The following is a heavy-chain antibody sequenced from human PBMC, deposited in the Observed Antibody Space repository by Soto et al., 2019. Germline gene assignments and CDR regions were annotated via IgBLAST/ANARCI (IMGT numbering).Heavy chain of an antibody. V-gene: IGHV4-59*01. J-gene: IGHJ6*02. D-gene: IGHD6-13*01. Sequence: QVQLQESGPGLVKPSETLSLTCTVSGGSISSYYWSWIRQPPGKGLEWIGYIYYSGNTNYNPSLKSRVTISVDTSKNQFSLKLSSVTAADTAVYYCARDHSSRDYYGMDVWGQGTTVTVSS. CDR3: ARDHSSRDYYGMDV. CDR1: GGSISSYY. CDR2: IYYSGNT.